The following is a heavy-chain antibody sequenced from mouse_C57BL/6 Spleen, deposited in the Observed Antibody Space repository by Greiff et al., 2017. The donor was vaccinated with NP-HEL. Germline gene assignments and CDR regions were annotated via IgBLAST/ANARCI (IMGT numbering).Heavy chain of an antibody. CDR2: IDPSDSYT. J-gene: IGHJ4*01. Sequence: QVQLQQPGAELVMPGASVKLSCKASGYTFTSYWMHWVKQRPGQGLEWIGEIDPSDSYTNYNQKFKGKSTLTVDKSSSTAYMQLSSLTSEDSAVYDCARGTVVARGAMDYWGQGTSVTVSS. V-gene: IGHV1-69*01. CDR3: ARGTVVARGAMDY. CDR1: GYTFTSYW. D-gene: IGHD1-1*01.